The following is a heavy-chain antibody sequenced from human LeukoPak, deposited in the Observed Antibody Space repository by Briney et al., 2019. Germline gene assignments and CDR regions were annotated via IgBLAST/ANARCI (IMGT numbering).Heavy chain of an antibody. Sequence: GGSLRLSCAASGFTFSSYWMSRVRQAPGKGLEWVANIKQDGSEKYYVDSVKGRFTISRDNAKNSLYLQMNSLRAEDTAVYYCARIYSSSSGYFDYWGQGTLVTVSS. CDR2: IKQDGSEK. V-gene: IGHV3-7*01. CDR1: GFTFSSYW. D-gene: IGHD6-6*01. J-gene: IGHJ4*02. CDR3: ARIYSSSSGYFDY.